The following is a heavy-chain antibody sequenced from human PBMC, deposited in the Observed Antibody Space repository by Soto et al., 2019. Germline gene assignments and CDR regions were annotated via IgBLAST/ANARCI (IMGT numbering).Heavy chain of an antibody. CDR1: GFTVSSNY. CDR2: IYSGGST. J-gene: IGHJ4*02. V-gene: IGHV3-53*01. Sequence: GGSLRLSCAASGFTVSSNYMSWVRRAPGKGLEWVSVIYSGGSTYYADSVKGRFTISRGNSKNTLYLQMNSLRAEDTAVYYCASGGGYSYGYEGYWGQGTLVTVSS. D-gene: IGHD5-18*01. CDR3: ASGGGYSYGYEGY.